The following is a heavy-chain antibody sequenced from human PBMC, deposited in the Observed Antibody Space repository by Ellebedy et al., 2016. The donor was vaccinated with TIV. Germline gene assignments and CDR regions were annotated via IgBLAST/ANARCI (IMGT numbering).Heavy chain of an antibody. CDR2: ISGSGGST. D-gene: IGHD2-2*01. CDR1: GFTFSSYA. CDR3: AKDCSSTSCYEIPFSY. J-gene: IGHJ4*02. Sequence: GGSLRLSXAASGFTFSSYAMSWVRQAPGKGLEWVSAISGSGGSTYYADSVKGRFTIPRDNSKNTLYLQMNSLRAEDTAVYYCAKDCSSTSCYEIPFSYWGQGTLVTVSS. V-gene: IGHV3-23*01.